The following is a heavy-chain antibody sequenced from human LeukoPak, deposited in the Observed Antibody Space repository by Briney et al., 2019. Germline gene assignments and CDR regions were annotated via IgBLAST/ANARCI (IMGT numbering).Heavy chain of an antibody. D-gene: IGHD3-16*01. CDR3: AKLGGQEVYNYYVGV. CDR1: GFTFSSYW. CDR2: IIDSGDIT. Sequence: PGGSLRLSCAASGFTFSSYWMSCVRQAPGNGLEWVSGIIDSGDITYYANSVKGRFTISRDNSKNTLYLQMNSLRAEDTAVYYCAKLGGQEVYNYYVGVWGKGTTVAVSS. V-gene: IGHV3-23*01. J-gene: IGHJ6*03.